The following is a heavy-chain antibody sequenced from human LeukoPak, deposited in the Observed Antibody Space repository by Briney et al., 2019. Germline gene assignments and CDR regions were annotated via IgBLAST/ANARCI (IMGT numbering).Heavy chain of an antibody. CDR2: INPNSGGT. J-gene: IGHJ5*02. CDR1: GYTFTGYY. Sequence: ASVKVSCKASGYTFTGYYMHWVRQAPGQGLEWMGWINPNSGGTNYAQKFQGRVTMTRDTSISTAYMELSRLRSDDTAVYYCARTSPITMVRGPGWFDPWGQGTLVTVFS. CDR3: ARTSPITMVRGPGWFDP. D-gene: IGHD3-10*01. V-gene: IGHV1-2*02.